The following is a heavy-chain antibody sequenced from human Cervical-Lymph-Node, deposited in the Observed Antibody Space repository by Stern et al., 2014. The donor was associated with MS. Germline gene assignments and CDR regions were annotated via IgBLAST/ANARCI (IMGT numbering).Heavy chain of an antibody. V-gene: IGHV5-51*01. CDR1: GYNFPSYW. J-gene: IGHJ4*02. Sequence: VQLVQSGAEVKKPGESVKISCQGSGYNFPSYWIGWVRQMPGKGLERLGFIYPADSDTRSSPSFQGQVTISADKSISPAYLQWGSLKASDTAMYYCARTRGIAATPFDSWGQGTLVTVSS. CDR3: ARTRGIAATPFDS. D-gene: IGHD2-15*01. CDR2: IYPADSDT.